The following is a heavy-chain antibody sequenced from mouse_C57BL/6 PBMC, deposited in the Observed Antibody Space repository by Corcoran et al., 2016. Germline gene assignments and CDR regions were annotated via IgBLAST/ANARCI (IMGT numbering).Heavy chain of an antibody. CDR1: GYTFTTYG. CDR2: INTYSGVP. D-gene: IGHD1-1*01. V-gene: IGHV9-3*01. J-gene: IGHJ3*01. CDR3: ARWDYGSSEAY. Sequence: QIQLVQSGPELKKPGETVKISCKASGYTFTTYGMSWVKQAPGKGLKWMGWINTYSGVPTYADDFKGRFAFSLETSASTAYLQINNLKNEDTATYFCARWDYGSSEAYWGQGTLVTVSA.